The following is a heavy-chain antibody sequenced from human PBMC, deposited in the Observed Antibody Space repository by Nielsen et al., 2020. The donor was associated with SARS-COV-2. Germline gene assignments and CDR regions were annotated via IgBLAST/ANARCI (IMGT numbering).Heavy chain of an antibody. CDR2: ISSSSSYT. Sequence: GGSLRLSCAASGFTFSDYYMSWIRQAPGKGLEWVSYISSSSSYTNYADSVKGRFTISRDNAKNSLYLQMNSLRAEDTAVYYCAGNYDYVWGSYRYPVAGAFDIWGQGTMVT. D-gene: IGHD3-16*02. CDR3: AGNYDYVWGSYRYPVAGAFDI. CDR1: GFTFSDYY. J-gene: IGHJ3*02. V-gene: IGHV3-11*03.